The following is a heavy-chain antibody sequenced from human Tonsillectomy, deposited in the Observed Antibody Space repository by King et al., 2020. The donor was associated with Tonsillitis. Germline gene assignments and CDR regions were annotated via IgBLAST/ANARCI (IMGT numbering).Heavy chain of an antibody. CDR3: ARDNPVGGGSSRGFFDY. CDR1: GGSISSYY. Sequence: VQLQESGPGLVKPSETLSLTCTVSGGSISSYYWSWIRQPPGKGLEWIGYIYYSGSTNYNPSLKSRVTISVDTSKNQFSLKLSSVTAADTAVYYCARDNPVGGGSSRGFFDYWGQGTLVPVSS. D-gene: IGHD1-26*01. J-gene: IGHJ4*02. V-gene: IGHV4-59*01. CDR2: IYYSGST.